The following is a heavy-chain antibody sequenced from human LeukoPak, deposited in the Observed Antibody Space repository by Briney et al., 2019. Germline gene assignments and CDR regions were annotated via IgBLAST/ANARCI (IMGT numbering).Heavy chain of an antibody. Sequence: PSETLSLTCTVSGGSISPYYWSWVRQPPGEGLEWVGYIFYTGSTNYNPSLKSRVAMSLDTSKSQFSLKLSSVTAAGTAVYYFARYDDATGYFNSRFDNWGQGTLVTVSS. CDR2: IFYTGST. D-gene: IGHD3-22*01. CDR1: GGSISPYY. CDR3: ARYDDATGYFNSRFDN. V-gene: IGHV4-59*08. J-gene: IGHJ4*02.